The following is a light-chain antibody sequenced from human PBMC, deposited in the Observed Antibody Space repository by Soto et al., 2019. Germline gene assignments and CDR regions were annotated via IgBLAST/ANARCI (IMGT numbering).Light chain of an antibody. CDR2: DAS. V-gene: IGKV1-5*01. CDR1: QSISSW. Sequence: DIQMTQSPSTLSASVGDRVTITCRASQSISSWLAWYQQKPGKAPKLLIYDASSLESGVPSRFSGSRSGTEFTLTISSLQPDDFATYYCQQYNSYSLFGQGTKVEIK. CDR3: QQYNSYSL. J-gene: IGKJ1*01.